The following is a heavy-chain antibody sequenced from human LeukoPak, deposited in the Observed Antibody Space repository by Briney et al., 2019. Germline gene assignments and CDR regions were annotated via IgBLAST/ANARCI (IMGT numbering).Heavy chain of an antibody. J-gene: IGHJ6*03. D-gene: IGHD3-22*01. V-gene: IGHV1-46*01. CDR3: ARGYYYDSSGYYYYYYYYMDV. Sequence: ASVKVSCKASGYTFTSYYMHWVRQAPGQGLEWMGIINPSGGSTSYAQKFQGRVTMTRDMSTSTVYMELSSLRSEDTAVYYCARGYYYDSSGYYYYYYYYMDVWGKGTTVTVSS. CDR2: INPSGGST. CDR1: GYTFTSYY.